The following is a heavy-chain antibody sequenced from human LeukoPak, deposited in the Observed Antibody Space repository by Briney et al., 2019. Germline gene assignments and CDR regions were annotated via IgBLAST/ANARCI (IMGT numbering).Heavy chain of an antibody. CDR3: ATDNSYGSGSYYT. Sequence: SQTLSLSCTVSGGSISSSYWNWIRQPPGKGLEWIGYIYYSGNTNYNPSLKSRVTISVDTSKNQFSLKLSSVTAADTAVYYCATDNSYGSGSYYTWGQGTLVTVSS. CDR1: GGSISSSY. V-gene: IGHV4-59*01. D-gene: IGHD3-10*01. J-gene: IGHJ4*02. CDR2: IYYSGNT.